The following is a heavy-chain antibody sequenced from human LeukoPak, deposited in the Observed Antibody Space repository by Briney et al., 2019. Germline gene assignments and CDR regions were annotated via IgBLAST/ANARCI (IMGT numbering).Heavy chain of an antibody. J-gene: IGHJ5*02. Sequence: SVKVSCKASGGTFSSYAISWVRQAPGQGLEWMGGIIPFFGRADYAQKFQGRVTITADKSTSTAYMDLTSLKSEDTAVYYCARDNNDYVWGSYRYGFDPWGQGTLVTVSS. CDR2: IIPFFGRA. CDR3: ARDNNDYVWGSYRYGFDP. CDR1: GGTFSSYA. D-gene: IGHD3-16*02. V-gene: IGHV1-69*06.